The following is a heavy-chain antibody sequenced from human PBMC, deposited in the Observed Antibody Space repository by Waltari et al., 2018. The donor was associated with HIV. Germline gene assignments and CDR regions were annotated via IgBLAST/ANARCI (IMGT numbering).Heavy chain of an antibody. CDR2: IYYSGST. Sequence: QVQLQESGPGLVKPSETLSLTCTVSGCSIRSHYWSWIRQPPREALEWIGYIYYSGSTNYTPSLKSRVTRSVDTSKNQFSLKLSSVTAADTAVYYCARNSEGYGGNPVEFDYWGQGTLVTVSS. J-gene: IGHJ4*02. CDR3: ARNSEGYGGNPVEFDY. V-gene: IGHV4-59*11. D-gene: IGHD4-17*01. CDR1: GCSIRSHY.